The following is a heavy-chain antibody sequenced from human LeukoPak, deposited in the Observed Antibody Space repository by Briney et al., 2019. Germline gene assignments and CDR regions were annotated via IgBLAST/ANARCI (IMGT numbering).Heavy chain of an antibody. CDR2: IWYDGSDK. CDR1: GFTFNNYG. Sequence: GRSLRLSCAASGFTFNNYGMHWVRQAPGKGLEWVAVIWYDGSDKYYADSVKGRFTISRDNSKNTLYLEMNSLRAEDTAVYFCAKDIQCTYWGQGALVTVSS. D-gene: IGHD2-8*01. V-gene: IGHV3-33*06. CDR3: AKDIQCTY. J-gene: IGHJ4*02.